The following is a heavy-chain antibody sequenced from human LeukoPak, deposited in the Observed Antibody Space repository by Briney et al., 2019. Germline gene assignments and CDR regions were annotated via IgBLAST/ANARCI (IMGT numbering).Heavy chain of an antibody. CDR1: GFTFSDYY. Sequence: PGGSLRLSCAASGFTFSDYYMSWIRQAPGKGLEWVSYISSSGSTIYYADSVKGRFTISRDNAKNSLYLQMNSLRAEDAAVYYCASYGSRKNNYFDYWGQGTLVTVSS. CDR2: ISSSGSTI. D-gene: IGHD6-13*01. V-gene: IGHV3-11*01. J-gene: IGHJ4*02. CDR3: ASYGSRKNNYFDY.